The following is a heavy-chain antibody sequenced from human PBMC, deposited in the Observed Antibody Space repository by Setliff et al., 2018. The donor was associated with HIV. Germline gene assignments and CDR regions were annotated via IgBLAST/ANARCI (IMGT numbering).Heavy chain of an antibody. CDR3: ARAPYRSGWYGVDY. D-gene: IGHD6-19*01. V-gene: IGHV1-46*04. CDR1: GYTFTDHH. Sequence: ASVKVSCKASGYTFTDHHIHWMRQARGHGLEWVGIVNPLLGLTSHSQKLQGRVTLTWDTSTSTVYMELTTLRSEDTAFYYCARAPYRSGWYGVDYWGQGTLVTVSS. CDR2: VNPLLGLT. J-gene: IGHJ4*02.